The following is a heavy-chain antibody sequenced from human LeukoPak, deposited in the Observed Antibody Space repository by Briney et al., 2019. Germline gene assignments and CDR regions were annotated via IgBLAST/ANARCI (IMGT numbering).Heavy chain of an antibody. CDR1: GGSISSGDYY. D-gene: IGHD3-10*01. J-gene: IGHJ5*02. Sequence: SETLSLTCTVSGGSISSGDYYWSWIRQPPGKGLEWIGYIYYSGSTYYNPSLKSRLTILVDTSKNQFSLKLSSVTAADTAVYYCARLKWFADDSRWFDPWGQGTLVTVSS. CDR3: ARLKWFADDSRWFDP. V-gene: IGHV4-30-4*01. CDR2: IYYSGST.